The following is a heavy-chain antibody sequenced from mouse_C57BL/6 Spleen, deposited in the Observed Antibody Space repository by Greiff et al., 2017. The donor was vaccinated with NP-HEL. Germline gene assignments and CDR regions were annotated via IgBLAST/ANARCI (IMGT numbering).Heavy chain of an antibody. J-gene: IGHJ4*01. CDR3: ARDDYDVDYAMDY. D-gene: IGHD2-4*01. CDR1: GYSITSGYY. CDR2: ISYDGSN. Sequence: DVKLGESGPGLVKPSQSLSLTCSVTGYSITSGYYWNWIRQFPGNKLEWMGYISYDGSNNYNPSLKNRISITRDTSKNQFFLKLNSVTTEDTATYYCARDDYDVDYAMDYWGQGTSVTVSS. V-gene: IGHV3-6*01.